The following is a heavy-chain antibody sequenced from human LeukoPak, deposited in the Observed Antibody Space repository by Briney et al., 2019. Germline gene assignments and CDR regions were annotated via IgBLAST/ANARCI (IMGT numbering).Heavy chain of an antibody. V-gene: IGHV3-15*01. CDR2: IRSKTDGGTT. CDR3: TTARNMVRGVIPLDY. CDR1: GFTFSSYA. D-gene: IGHD3-10*01. J-gene: IGHJ4*02. Sequence: SGGSLRLSCAASGFTFSSYAMHWVRQAPGKGLEWVGRIRSKTDGGTTDYAAPVKGRFTISRDDSKNTLYLQMNSLKTGDTAVYYCTTARNMVRGVIPLDYWGQGTLVTVSS.